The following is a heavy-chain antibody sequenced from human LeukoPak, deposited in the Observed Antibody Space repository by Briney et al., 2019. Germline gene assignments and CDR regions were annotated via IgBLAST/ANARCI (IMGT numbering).Heavy chain of an antibody. J-gene: IGHJ4*02. CDR3: AKELDTMFFDY. V-gene: IGHV3-43*01. CDR1: GFNFDRYT. Sequence: GGSLRLSCATSGFNFDRYTIHWVRQAPGKGLEWVSLAGWAGGTTFYSNSVRGRFTISRDSGRKSVYLQMNSLTTDDTAFYFCAKELDTMFFDYWGQGALVTVSS. D-gene: IGHD3-10*02. CDR2: AGWAGGTT.